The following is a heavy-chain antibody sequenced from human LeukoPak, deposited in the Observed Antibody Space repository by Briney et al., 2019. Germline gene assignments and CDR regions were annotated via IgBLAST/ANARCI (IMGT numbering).Heavy chain of an antibody. CDR3: ARDQPPREYYYDSSGNPNNWFDP. V-gene: IGHV4-34*01. J-gene: IGHJ5*02. Sequence: PSETLSLTCAVYGGSFSGYYWSWIRQPPGKGLEWIGEINHSGSTNYNPSLKSRVTISVDTSKNQFSLKLSSVTAADTAVYYCARDQPPREYYYDSSGNPNNWFDPWGQGTLVTVSS. CDR1: GGSFSGYY. CDR2: INHSGST. D-gene: IGHD3-22*01.